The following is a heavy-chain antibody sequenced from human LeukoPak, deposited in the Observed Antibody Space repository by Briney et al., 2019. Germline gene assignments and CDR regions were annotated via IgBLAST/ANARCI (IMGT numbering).Heavy chain of an antibody. CDR1: GFTFSSYG. Sequence: GGSLRLSCAASGFTFSSYGMHWVRQAPGKGLEWVAVISYDGSNKYYADSMKGRFTISRDNSKNTLYLQMNSLRAEDTAVYYCAKDRGYFDWLFPRVVDYWGQGTLVTVSS. J-gene: IGHJ4*02. V-gene: IGHV3-30*18. CDR2: ISYDGSNK. CDR3: AKDRGYFDWLFPRVVDY. D-gene: IGHD3-9*01.